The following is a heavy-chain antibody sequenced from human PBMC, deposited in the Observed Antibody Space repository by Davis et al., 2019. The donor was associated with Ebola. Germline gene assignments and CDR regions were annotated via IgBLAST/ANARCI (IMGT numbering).Heavy chain of an antibody. CDR3: ARAPLSYSSAYYYYFDN. CDR1: GDSITSYY. CDR2: LYFSGNA. Sequence: PSETLSLTCTVSGDSITSYYWNWIRQPPGKRLEWIGYLYFSGNANYNPSLRSRVTISADTSKNQFSLTLSSVTAADTAVYYCARAPLSYSSAYYYYFDNWGQGAVVTVSS. V-gene: IGHV4-59*01. D-gene: IGHD3-22*01. J-gene: IGHJ4*02.